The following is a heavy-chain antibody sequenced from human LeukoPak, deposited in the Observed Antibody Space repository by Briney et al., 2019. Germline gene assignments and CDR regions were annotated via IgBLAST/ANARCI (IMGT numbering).Heavy chain of an antibody. CDR1: GHTLTELS. V-gene: IGHV1-24*01. J-gene: IGHJ3*02. CDR3: ATGWAYSSGWPSNNPQNAFDI. CDR2: FDPEDGET. Sequence: ASVKVSCKVSGHTLTELSMHWVRQAPGKGLEWMGGFDPEDGETIYAQKFQGRVTMTEDTSTDTAYMELSSLRSEDTAVYYCATGWAYSSGWPSNNPQNAFDIWGQGTMVTVSS. D-gene: IGHD6-19*01.